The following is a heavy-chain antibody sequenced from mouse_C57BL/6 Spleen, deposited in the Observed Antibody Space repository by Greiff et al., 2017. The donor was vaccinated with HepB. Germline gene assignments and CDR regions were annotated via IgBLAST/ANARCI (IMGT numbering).Heavy chain of an antibody. CDR3: ARSQGLTGTDFDY. Sequence: QVQLQQPGAELVMPGASVKLSCKASGYTFTSYWMHWVKQRPGQGLEWIGEIDPSDSYTNYNQKFKGKSTLTVDKSSSTAYMQLSSLTSEDSAVYYCARSQGLTGTDFDYWGQGTTLTVSS. D-gene: IGHD4-1*01. J-gene: IGHJ2*01. V-gene: IGHV1-69*01. CDR2: IDPSDSYT. CDR1: GYTFTSYW.